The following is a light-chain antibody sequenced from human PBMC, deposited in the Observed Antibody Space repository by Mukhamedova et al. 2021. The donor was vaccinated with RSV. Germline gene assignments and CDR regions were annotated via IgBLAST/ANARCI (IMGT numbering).Light chain of an antibody. CDR3: HKYSGAPWM. V-gene: IGKV1-27*01. Sequence: WYQRRVHGKAPKLLIYAASTLQSGVPSRFSGSGSGTDFTLTISSLQPEDVATYYCHKYSGAPWMFGQGTKVEIK. J-gene: IGKJ1*01. CDR2: AAS.